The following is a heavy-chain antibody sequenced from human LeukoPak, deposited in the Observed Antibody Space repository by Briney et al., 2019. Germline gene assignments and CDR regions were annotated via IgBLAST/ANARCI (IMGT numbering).Heavy chain of an antibody. CDR2: ISAYNGNT. CDR1: GYTFTSYG. V-gene: IGHV1-18*01. CDR3: ARDRTNMGATTNDAFDI. D-gene: IGHD1-26*01. Sequence: ASVKVSCKASGYTFTSYGISWVRQAPGQGLEWMGWISAYNGNTNYAQKLQGRVTMTTDTSTSTAYMELRSLRSDDTAVYYCARDRTNMGATTNDAFDIWGQGTMVTVSS. J-gene: IGHJ3*02.